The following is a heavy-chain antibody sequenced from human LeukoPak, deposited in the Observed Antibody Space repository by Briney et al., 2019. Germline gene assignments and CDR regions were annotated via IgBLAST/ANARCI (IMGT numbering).Heavy chain of an antibody. V-gene: IGHV1-2*06. CDR1: GYIYTGHY. CDR2: INPKTGGT. Sequence: ASVKVSCKASGYIYTGHYMNWVRQAPGQGLEWMGRINPKTGGTNFAQNFQGRVTMTRDTSISTGYMELTRLRPDDTAVYYCARVGDGLNDAFDIWGQGTMVTVSS. J-gene: IGHJ3*02. CDR3: ARVGDGLNDAFDI. D-gene: IGHD5-24*01.